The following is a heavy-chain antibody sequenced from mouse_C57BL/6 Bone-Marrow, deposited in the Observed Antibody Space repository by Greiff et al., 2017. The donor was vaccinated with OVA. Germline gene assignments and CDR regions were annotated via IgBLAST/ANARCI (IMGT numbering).Heavy chain of an antibody. CDR3: ASHCSNYAMDY. D-gene: IGHD2-5*01. CDR1: GYTFTSYW. V-gene: IGHV1-64*01. CDR2: IHPNSGST. Sequence: QVQLQQPGAELVKPGASVKLSCKASGYTFTSYWMHWVKQRPGQGLEWIGMIHPNSGSTNYNEKFKSQATMTVDKSSSTAYMQLSSLTSEDSAVYYCASHCSNYAMDYWGQGTSVTVSS. J-gene: IGHJ4*01.